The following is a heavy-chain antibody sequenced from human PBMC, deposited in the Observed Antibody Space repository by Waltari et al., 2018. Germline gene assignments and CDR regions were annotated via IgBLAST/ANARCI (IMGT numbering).Heavy chain of an antibody. D-gene: IGHD2-2*03. V-gene: IGHV4-38-2*01. CDR3: ARVMDQSFDL. J-gene: IGHJ2*01. Sequence: QVQLQESGPGLVKPSETLSLTCAVSGYSISSGYYWGWIRQPPGKGLEWIGSIYHSGSTYYNPSLKSRVTIAVDTSKNQFSLKLSSVTAADTAVYYCARVMDQSFDLWGRGTLVTVSS. CDR2: IYHSGST. CDR1: GYSISSGYY.